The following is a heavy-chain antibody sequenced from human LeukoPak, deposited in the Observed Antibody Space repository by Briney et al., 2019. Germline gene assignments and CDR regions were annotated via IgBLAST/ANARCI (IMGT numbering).Heavy chain of an antibody. D-gene: IGHD2-2*01. V-gene: IGHV1-2*02. Sequence: GASVKVSCKASGYTFTGYYMHWVRQAPGQGLEWMGWINPNSGGTNYAQKFQGRVTMTRDTSISTATMELSRLRSDDTAVYYCARETLPIYCSSTSCYHNWFDPWGQGTLVTVSS. CDR1: GYTFTGYY. J-gene: IGHJ5*02. CDR3: ARETLPIYCSSTSCYHNWFDP. CDR2: INPNSGGT.